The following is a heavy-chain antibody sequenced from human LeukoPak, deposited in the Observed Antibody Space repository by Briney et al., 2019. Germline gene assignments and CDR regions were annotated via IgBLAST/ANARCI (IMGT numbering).Heavy chain of an antibody. CDR1: GFTFSSYW. J-gene: IGHJ3*02. Sequence: PGGSLRLSCAASGFTFSSYWMHWVRQAPGKGLVWVSRINSDGSSTSYADSVKGRFTISRDNAKNTLYLQMNSLRAEDTAVYYCARGRWELPGGDALDIWGQGTMVTVSS. CDR2: INSDGSST. CDR3: ARGRWELPGGDALDI. D-gene: IGHD1-26*01. V-gene: IGHV3-74*01.